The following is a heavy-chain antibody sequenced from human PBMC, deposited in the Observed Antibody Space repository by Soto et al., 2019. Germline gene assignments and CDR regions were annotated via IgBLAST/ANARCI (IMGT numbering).Heavy chain of an antibody. D-gene: IGHD5-18*01. J-gene: IGHJ4*02. CDR2: INPNSGGT. Sequence: ASVNVSCKASGDTLTVAYMHCVRQSRGQGLEWMGWINPNSGGTNYAQKFQGWVTMTRDTSISTAYMELSRLRSDDTAVYYCARALRRQLWLQIFDYWGQGTLVTVSS. CDR3: ARALRRQLWLQIFDY. CDR1: GDTLTVAY. V-gene: IGHV1-2*04.